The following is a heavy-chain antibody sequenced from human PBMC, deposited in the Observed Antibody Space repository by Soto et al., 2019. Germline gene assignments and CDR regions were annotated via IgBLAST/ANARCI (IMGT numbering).Heavy chain of an antibody. CDR2: IYYSGST. Sequence: SETLSLTCTVSGGSISSGDYYWSWIRQPPGKGLEWIGYIYYSGSTYYNPSLKSRVTISVDTSKNQFSLKLSSVTAADTAVYYCARERENCISTSCYFDYWGQGTLVTVSS. J-gene: IGHJ4*02. D-gene: IGHD2-2*01. CDR1: GGSISSGDYY. CDR3: ARERENCISTSCYFDY. V-gene: IGHV4-30-4*01.